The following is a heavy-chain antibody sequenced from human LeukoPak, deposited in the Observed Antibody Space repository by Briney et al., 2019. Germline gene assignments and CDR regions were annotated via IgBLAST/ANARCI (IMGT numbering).Heavy chain of an antibody. CDR2: ISYDGSNK. V-gene: IGHV3-30-3*01. CDR3: AREYCTNGVCYIYYGMDV. CDR1: GFTFSSYA. D-gene: IGHD2-8*01. J-gene: IGHJ6*02. Sequence: GGSLRLSCVASGFTFSSYAMHWVRQAPGKRLELVAVISYDGSNKFFADSVKGRFTISRDTSKSTLYLQMNSLRAEDTAVYYCAREYCTNGVCYIYYGMDVWGQGTTVTVSS.